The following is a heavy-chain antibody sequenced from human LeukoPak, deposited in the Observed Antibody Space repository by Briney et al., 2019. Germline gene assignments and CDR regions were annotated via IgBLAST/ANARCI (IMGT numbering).Heavy chain of an antibody. D-gene: IGHD3-10*01. CDR2: IYHSGST. J-gene: IGHJ4*02. V-gene: IGHV4-30-2*01. CDR3: ARITMVRGVHNFDY. Sequence: PSQTLSLTCAVSGGSISSGGYSWSWIRQPPGKGLEWIGYIYHSGSTYYNPSLKSRVTISVDRSKNQFSLKLSSVTAADTAVYYWARITMVRGVHNFDYWGQGTLVTVSS. CDR1: GGSISSGGYS.